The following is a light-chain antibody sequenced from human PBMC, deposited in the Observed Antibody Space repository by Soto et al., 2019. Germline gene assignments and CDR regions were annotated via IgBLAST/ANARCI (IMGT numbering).Light chain of an antibody. V-gene: IGKV3-11*01. CDR2: DAS. Sequence: EVRLTQSPVTLSLSPGERATLSCMASQSVSNQLAWYQQKPGQAPRLLIYDASRRVTGIPPRFSGSGSGTDFTLTLSSLEPEDFAVYYCQQRSNWPPITFGQGTRVEIK. CDR3: QQRSNWPPIT. J-gene: IGKJ5*01. CDR1: QSVSNQ.